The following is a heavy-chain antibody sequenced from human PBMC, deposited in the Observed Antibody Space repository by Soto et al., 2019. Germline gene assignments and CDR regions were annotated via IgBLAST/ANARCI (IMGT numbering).Heavy chain of an antibody. D-gene: IGHD6-19*01. J-gene: IGHJ4*02. CDR1: GFTFSAVY. Sequence: QVQLEESGGGLVKPGGSLRLSCAASGFTFSAVYMSWIRQAPNKGLEYISYISSSGTSANYADSVKGRFTISRDNAKNSLYLPMKGLSAEDMAVYYCARDLVAMTGQYFDYWCQVALVTVSS. V-gene: IGHV3-11*05. CDR3: ARDLVAMTGQYFDY. CDR2: ISSSGTSA.